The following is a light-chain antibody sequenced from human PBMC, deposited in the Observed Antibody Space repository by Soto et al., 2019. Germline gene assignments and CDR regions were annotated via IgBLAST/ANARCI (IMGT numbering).Light chain of an antibody. CDR1: QSVSSIY. J-gene: IGKJ2*01. V-gene: IGKV3-20*01. CDR3: QQYGSSPAMYT. CDR2: GAS. Sequence: EIVLTQSPGTLSLSPGERATLSCRASQSVSSIYLAWYQQNPGQAPRLLIYGASSRATGIPDRFSGSGSGTDFTLTISRLEPEDFAVYYCQQYGSSPAMYTFGQGTKLEIK.